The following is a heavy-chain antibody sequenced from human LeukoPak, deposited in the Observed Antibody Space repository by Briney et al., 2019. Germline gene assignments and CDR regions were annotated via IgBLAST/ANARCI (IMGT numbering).Heavy chain of an antibody. CDR1: GFTFSTYA. CDR3: AKRYSSGWFVDY. V-gene: IGHV3-23*01. D-gene: IGHD6-19*01. J-gene: IGHJ4*02. Sequence: GGSLRLSCAASGFTFSTYAMTWVRQAPGKGLEWVSSITGSGDGTSAADSVKGRFTISRDNSKNTLYLQMNSLRAEDTAVYYCAKRYSSGWFVDYWGQGTLVTVSS. CDR2: ITGSGDGT.